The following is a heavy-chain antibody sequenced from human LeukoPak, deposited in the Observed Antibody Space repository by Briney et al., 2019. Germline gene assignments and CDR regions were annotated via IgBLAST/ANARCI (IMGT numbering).Heavy chain of an antibody. CDR1: GFTFGNYW. D-gene: IGHD2-8*02. CDR3: ARDSTFRGTGPNV. CDR2: INSDGSST. V-gene: IGHV3-74*01. Sequence: GGSLRLSCAAPGFTFGNYWMHWVRQAPGKGLVWVSRINSDGSSTNYADSVKGRFTISRDNAKNTLYLQVNSLRAEDTAVYYCARDSTFRGTGPNVWGQGTMVIVSS. J-gene: IGHJ3*01.